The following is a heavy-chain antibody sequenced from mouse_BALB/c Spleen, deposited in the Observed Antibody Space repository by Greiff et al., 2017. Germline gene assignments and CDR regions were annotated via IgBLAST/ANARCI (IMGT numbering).Heavy chain of an antibody. CDR2: ILPGSGST. V-gene: IGHV1-9*01. Sequence: QVQLQQSGAELMKPGASVKISCKATGYTFSSYWLEWVKQRPGHGLEWIGEILPGSGSTNYNEKFKGKATFTADTSSNTAYMQLSSLTSEDSAVYYCAREMTRDAMDDWGQGTSVTVSS. CDR3: AREMTRDAMDD. J-gene: IGHJ4*01. CDR1: GYTFSSYW.